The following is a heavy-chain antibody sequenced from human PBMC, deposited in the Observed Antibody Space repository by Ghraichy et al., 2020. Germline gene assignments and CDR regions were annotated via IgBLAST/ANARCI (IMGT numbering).Heavy chain of an antibody. J-gene: IGHJ3*02. CDR3: ARRRSTAFDI. Sequence: SETLSLTCTVSGGSISSYYWSWIRQPPGKGLEWIGYIYTSGSTNYNPSLKSRVTISVDTSKNQFSLKLSSVTAADTAVYYCARRRSTAFDIWGQGTMVTVSS. CDR2: IYTSGST. V-gene: IGHV4-4*09. CDR1: GGSISSYY.